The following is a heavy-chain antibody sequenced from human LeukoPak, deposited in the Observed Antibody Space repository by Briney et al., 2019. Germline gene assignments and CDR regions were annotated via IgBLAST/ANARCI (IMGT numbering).Heavy chain of an antibody. CDR1: GFTFDDYG. V-gene: IGHV3-20*04. Sequence: GGSLRLSCAASGFTFDDYGMSWVRQAPGKGLDWVSGINWNGGSTGYADSVKGRFTISRDNAKNSLYLQMNSLRAEDTALYYCAQMGYCSSTSCYTGFDYWGQGTLVTVSS. CDR2: INWNGGST. CDR3: AQMGYCSSTSCYTGFDY. J-gene: IGHJ4*02. D-gene: IGHD2-2*02.